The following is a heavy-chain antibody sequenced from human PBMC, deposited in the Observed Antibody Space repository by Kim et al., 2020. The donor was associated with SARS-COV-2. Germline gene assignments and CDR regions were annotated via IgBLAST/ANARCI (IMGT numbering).Heavy chain of an antibody. Sequence: SETLSLTCTVSGGSISSGDYYWSWIRQPPGKGLEWIGYIYYSGSTYYNPSLKSRVTISVDTSKNQFSLKLSSVTAADTAVYYCARVRGQLVLDYWGQGTLVTVSS. J-gene: IGHJ4*02. CDR1: GGSISSGDYY. D-gene: IGHD6-6*01. V-gene: IGHV4-30-4*01. CDR3: ARVRGQLVLDY. CDR2: IYYSGST.